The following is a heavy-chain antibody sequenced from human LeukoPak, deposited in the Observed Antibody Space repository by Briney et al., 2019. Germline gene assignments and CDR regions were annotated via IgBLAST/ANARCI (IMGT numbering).Heavy chain of an antibody. J-gene: IGHJ5*02. D-gene: IGHD5-18*01. CDR1: GGSISSSSYY. Sequence: PSETLSLTCTVSGGSISSSSYYWGWIRQPPGKGLEWIGSIYYSGSTYYNPSPKSRVTISVDTSKNQFSLKLSSVTAADTAVYYCAREAAAMVPFDPWGQGTLVTVSS. V-gene: IGHV4-39*07. CDR3: AREAAAMVPFDP. CDR2: IYYSGST.